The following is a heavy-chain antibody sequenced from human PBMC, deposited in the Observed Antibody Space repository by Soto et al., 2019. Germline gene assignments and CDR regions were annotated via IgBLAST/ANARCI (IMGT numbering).Heavy chain of an antibody. CDR2: INAGNGNT. CDR1: GYTFTNYA. Sequence: QVQFVQSGAELKKPGASVKVSCKASGYTFTNYAMHWVRQAPGQRLEWMGWINAGNGNTKYSQKFQGRVTITRDTSARTAHMELPSLRSDATAVYYCEREGYGSSTSCSDAFDIGGKGTLVTVSS. D-gene: IGHD2-2*01. V-gene: IGHV1-3*01. J-gene: IGHJ3*02. CDR3: EREGYGSSTSCSDAFDI.